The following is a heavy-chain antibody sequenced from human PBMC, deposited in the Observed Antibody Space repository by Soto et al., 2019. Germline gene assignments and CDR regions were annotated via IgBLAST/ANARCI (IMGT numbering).Heavy chain of an antibody. CDR1: GFMFSSYY. CDR3: ARGLYGDSVGYDH. V-gene: IGHV3-74*01. J-gene: IGHJ4*02. CDR2: VSNDGSTT. D-gene: IGHD4-17*01. Sequence: EVQLVESGGGLVQPGGSLRLSCEASGFMFSSYYMHWVRQAPGKGLVWVSRVSNDGSTTIYAESVRGRFTISRDSAKNTLSQQMNSLSAEDTAVYYCARGLYGDSVGYDHWGQGTLVTVSS.